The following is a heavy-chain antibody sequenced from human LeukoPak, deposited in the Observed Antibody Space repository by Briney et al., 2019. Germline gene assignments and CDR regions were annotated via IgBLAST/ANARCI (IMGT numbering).Heavy chain of an antibody. D-gene: IGHD3-3*01. Sequence: PSETLSLTCAVYGGSFSGYYWSWIRQPPGKGLEWIGEINHSGSTNYNPSLKSRVTISVDTSKNQFSLKLSSVTAADTAVYYCARRRGRERLPFFDYWGQGTLVTVSS. V-gene: IGHV4-34*01. J-gene: IGHJ4*02. CDR2: INHSGST. CDR1: GGSFSGYY. CDR3: ARRRGRERLPFFDY.